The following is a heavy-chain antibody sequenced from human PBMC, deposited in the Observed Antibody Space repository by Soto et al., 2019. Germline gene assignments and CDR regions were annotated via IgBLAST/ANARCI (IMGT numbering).Heavy chain of an antibody. D-gene: IGHD3-10*01. J-gene: IGHJ4*02. V-gene: IGHV4-30-4*01. Sequence: TLSLTYTVSGGSSINRDYYWSWIRQPPGKGLEWIGYIYYSGSTYYNPSLKSRVTLSLDTSKNQFSLKLNSVTAADTAVYYCAREPYYGSGGVDYWGQGTLVTVSS. CDR3: AREPYYGSGGVDY. CDR1: GGSSINRDYY. CDR2: IYYSGST.